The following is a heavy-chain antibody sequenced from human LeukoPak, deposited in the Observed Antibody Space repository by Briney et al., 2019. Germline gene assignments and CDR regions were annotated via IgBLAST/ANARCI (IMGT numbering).Heavy chain of an antibody. CDR3: ARDVRYASGWSTPES. D-gene: IGHD6-19*01. CDR1: GGSIINHY. Sequence: PSETLSLTCTVSGGSIINHYWSWIRQPAGKGLEWIGRIYSSGSANYSPSLKSRVSMSIDTSNNHFSLNLTSVTAADTALYLCARDVRYASGWSTPESWGKGTLVTVSS. J-gene: IGHJ5*02. V-gene: IGHV4-4*07. CDR2: IYSSGSA.